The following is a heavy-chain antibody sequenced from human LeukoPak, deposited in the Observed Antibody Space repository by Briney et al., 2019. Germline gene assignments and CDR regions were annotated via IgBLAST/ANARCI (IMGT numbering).Heavy chain of an antibody. CDR3: ASSIIRADDLSPVDY. V-gene: IGHV4-4*02. D-gene: IGHD3-3*01. J-gene: IGHJ4*02. CDR1: GGSISSSHW. Sequence: PSETLSLTCGVSGGSISSSHWWSWVRQSPGQGLEWIGEIFHGGSTNYNPSLKNRVTISIDKSKNQFSLKLTSVTAADTAVYYCASSIIRADDLSPVDYWGRGTLVTVSS. CDR2: IFHGGST.